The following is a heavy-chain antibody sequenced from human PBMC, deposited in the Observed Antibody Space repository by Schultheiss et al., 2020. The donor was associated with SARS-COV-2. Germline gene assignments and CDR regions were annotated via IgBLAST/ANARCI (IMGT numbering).Heavy chain of an antibody. J-gene: IGHJ4*02. D-gene: IGHD2-21*02. CDR1: GFIFSSYW. V-gene: IGHV3-7*01. Sequence: GGSLRLSCAASGFIFSSYWMSWVRQAPGRGLEWVANIKQDGSEKYYVDSVKGRFTISRDNAKSSLHLQMNSLRAEDTAIYYCARDSTYCSGDCSFDYWGQGTLVTVSS. CDR2: IKQDGSEK. CDR3: ARDSTYCSGDCSFDY.